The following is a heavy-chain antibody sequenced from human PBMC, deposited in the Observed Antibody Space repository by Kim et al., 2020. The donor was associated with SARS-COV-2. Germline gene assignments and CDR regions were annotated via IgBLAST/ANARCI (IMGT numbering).Heavy chain of an antibody. CDR1: GYTFTSYA. V-gene: IGHV1-3*01. J-gene: IGHJ6*02. CDR3: ARMVRGVLGYYYYYGMDV. Sequence: ASVKVSCKASGYTFTSYAMHWVRQAPGQRLEWMGWINAGNGNTKYSQKFQGRVTITRDTSASTAYMELSSLRSEDTAVYYCARMVRGVLGYYYYYGMDVWGQGTTVTVSS. D-gene: IGHD3-10*01. CDR2: INAGNGNT.